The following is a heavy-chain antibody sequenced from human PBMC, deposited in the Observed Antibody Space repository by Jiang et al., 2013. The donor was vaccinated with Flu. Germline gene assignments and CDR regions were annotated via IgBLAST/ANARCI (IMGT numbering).Heavy chain of an antibody. CDR1: GGSFSGYY. CDR3: AREEYYYGGGDAFDI. V-gene: IGHV4-34*01. D-gene: IGHD3-10*01. CDR2: INHSGST. Sequence: LLKPSETLSLTCAVYGGSFSGYYWSWIRQPPGKGLEWIGEINHSGSTNYNPSLKSRVTISVDTSRNQFSLKLSSVTAADTAVYYCAREEYYYGGGDAFDIWGPR. J-gene: IGHJ3*02.